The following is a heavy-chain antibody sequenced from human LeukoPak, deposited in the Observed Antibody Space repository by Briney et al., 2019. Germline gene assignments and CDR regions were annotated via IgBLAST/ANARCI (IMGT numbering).Heavy chain of an antibody. D-gene: IGHD3-16*01. Sequence: SETLSLTCAVSGGSISSGGYSWSWIRQPPGKGLEWIGYIYHSGSTYYNPSLKSRVTISVDRSKNQFSLKLSSVTAADTAVYYCARDLADNYGMDVWGQGTTVTVSS. J-gene: IGHJ6*02. CDR2: IYHSGST. V-gene: IGHV4-30-2*01. CDR1: GGSISSGGYS. CDR3: ARDLADNYGMDV.